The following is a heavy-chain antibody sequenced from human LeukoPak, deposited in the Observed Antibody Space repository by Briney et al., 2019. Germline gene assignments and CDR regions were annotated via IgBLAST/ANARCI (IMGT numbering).Heavy chain of an antibody. CDR2: ISGSGGST. D-gene: IGHD3-10*01. Sequence: GGSLRLSCAASGFTFSSYAMSWVCQAPGKGLEWVSAISGSGGSTYYADSVKGRFTISRDNSKNTLYLQMNSLRAEDTAVYYCAKEGGSLWFGELLYQFDYWGQGTLVTVSS. J-gene: IGHJ4*02. V-gene: IGHV3-23*01. CDR3: AKEGGSLWFGELLYQFDY. CDR1: GFTFSSYA.